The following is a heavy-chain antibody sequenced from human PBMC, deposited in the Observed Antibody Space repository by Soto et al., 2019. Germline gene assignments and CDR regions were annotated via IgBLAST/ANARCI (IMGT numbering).Heavy chain of an antibody. D-gene: IGHD2-15*01. CDR2: IWYDGSNK. CDR3: ARWGCSGSNCNLNQRSYDL. J-gene: IGHJ4*02. V-gene: IGHV3-33*03. Sequence: QVQLVESGGGVVQPGRSLRLSCAASGFIFNEYGMHWVRQAPGKGLEWVAVIWYDGSNKYYADSVKGRFTISRDNSKHTMSLQMNSLRAEDTAVYYCARWGCSGSNCNLNQRSYDLWGQGTLVTVSS. CDR1: GFIFNEYG.